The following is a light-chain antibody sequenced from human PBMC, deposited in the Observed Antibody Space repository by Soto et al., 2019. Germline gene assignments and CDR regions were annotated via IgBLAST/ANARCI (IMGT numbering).Light chain of an antibody. V-gene: IGKV3-15*01. Sequence: EIVMTQSPATLSGSPGERATLSCRASQSVSSNLAWYQQKPGQAPRLLIYGASTRATGIPARFSGSGSGTEFTLTISSLQSEDFAVYYCQQYNNWPRTFGQGTKV. CDR2: GAS. J-gene: IGKJ1*01. CDR1: QSVSSN. CDR3: QQYNNWPRT.